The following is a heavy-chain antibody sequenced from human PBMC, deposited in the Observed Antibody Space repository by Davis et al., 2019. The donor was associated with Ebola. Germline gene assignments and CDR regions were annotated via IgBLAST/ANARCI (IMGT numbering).Heavy chain of an antibody. CDR2: ISSNSDTT. D-gene: IGHD4/OR15-4a*01. J-gene: IGHJ4*02. CDR3: ATEATMVY. CDR1: GFSFSSYG. V-gene: IGHV3-48*02. Sequence: PGGSLRLSCVASGFSFSSYGMTWVRQAPGKGLEWLGYISSNSDTTYYADSVRGRFIISRDNDKNSVLLQMDRMTHDDAGVYYCATEATMVYWGQGVLVTVSS.